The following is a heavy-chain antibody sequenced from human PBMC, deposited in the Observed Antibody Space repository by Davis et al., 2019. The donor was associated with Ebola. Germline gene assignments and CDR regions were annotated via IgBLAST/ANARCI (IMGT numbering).Heavy chain of an antibody. Sequence: PGGSLRLSCAASGFTFSSYEMNWVRQAPGKGLEWVSFIRRSGSTIYYADSVKGRFTISRDNAKNSLYLQMNSLRAEDTAVYYCTRSRVAAQYWGQGTLVTVSS. CDR2: IRRSGSTI. CDR1: GFTFSSYE. D-gene: IGHD6-19*01. V-gene: IGHV3-48*03. J-gene: IGHJ1*01. CDR3: TRSRVAAQY.